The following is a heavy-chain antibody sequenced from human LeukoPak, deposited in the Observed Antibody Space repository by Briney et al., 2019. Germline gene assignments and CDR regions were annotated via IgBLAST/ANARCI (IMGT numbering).Heavy chain of an antibody. Sequence: GRSLRLSCSASGFTFSNFALHWVRQAPGMGLERVAAISFDGGSKYYADSVKGRFTIAGDNSKNTPYLQMNSLRAEDTAVYSCARDRFWSRGFDSAGPLHYFDYWGQGTLVTVSS. CDR1: GFTFSNFA. CDR3: ARDRFWSRGFDSAGPLHYFDY. CDR2: ISFDGGSK. D-gene: IGHD3-9*01. J-gene: IGHJ4*02. V-gene: IGHV3-30-3*01.